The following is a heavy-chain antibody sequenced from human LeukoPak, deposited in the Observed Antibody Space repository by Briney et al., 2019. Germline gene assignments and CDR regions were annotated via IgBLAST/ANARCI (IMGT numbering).Heavy chain of an antibody. J-gene: IGHJ5*02. Sequence: PGGSLRLSCAASGFTFSSYSMNWVRQAPGKGLEWVSSISSSSSYIYYADSVKGRFTISGDNAKNSLYLQMNSLRAEDTAVYYCARGLTHLRFLEWFCWFDPWGQGTLVTVSS. CDR2: ISSSSSYI. CDR1: GFTFSSYS. CDR3: ARGLTHLRFLEWFCWFDP. D-gene: IGHD3-3*01. V-gene: IGHV3-21*01.